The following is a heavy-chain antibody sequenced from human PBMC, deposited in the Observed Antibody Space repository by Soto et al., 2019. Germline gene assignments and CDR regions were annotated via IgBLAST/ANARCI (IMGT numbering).Heavy chain of an antibody. CDR2: IYYSGSA. CDR1: GGSISGFY. V-gene: IGHV4-59*01. J-gene: IGHJ6*02. D-gene: IGHD1-20*01. Sequence: SETLSLTCTISGGSISGFYWGWIRQSPGKGLEWIGNIYYSGSANYDPSHRSRVNISLNTSKNQFSLNLNSVTAADTAIYYCARYKSNYYYGMDVWGQGTTVT. CDR3: ARYKSNYYYGMDV.